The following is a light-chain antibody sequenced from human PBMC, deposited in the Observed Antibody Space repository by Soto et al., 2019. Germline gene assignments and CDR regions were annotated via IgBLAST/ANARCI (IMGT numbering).Light chain of an antibody. V-gene: IGLV2-14*01. Sequence: QSALTQPASVSGSPGQSITISCTGTSSDVGGYNFVSWYQQHPGKAPRLIIYEVSSRPSGVCYRFSGSKSGNTASLTISGLQAEDEADYYCSSYTLRNTLVLFGGGTKLTVL. CDR1: SSDVGGYNF. CDR3: SSYTLRNTLVL. CDR2: EVS. J-gene: IGLJ3*02.